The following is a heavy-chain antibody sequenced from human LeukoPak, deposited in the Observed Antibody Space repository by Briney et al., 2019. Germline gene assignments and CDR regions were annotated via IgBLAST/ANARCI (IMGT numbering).Heavy chain of an antibody. D-gene: IGHD1-26*01. CDR2: IDKHGSGK. CDR1: GFTFSTSW. J-gene: IGHJ4*02. CDR3: ARDAGWGYYDL. Sequence: PGGSLRLSCVASGFTFSTSWVTWVRQAPGKGLEWVANIDKHGSGKYYVDSVKGRFAISRDYASNSVFLQMDSLRAEDTSVYYCARDAGWGYYDLWGRGTPVTVSS. V-gene: IGHV3-7*01.